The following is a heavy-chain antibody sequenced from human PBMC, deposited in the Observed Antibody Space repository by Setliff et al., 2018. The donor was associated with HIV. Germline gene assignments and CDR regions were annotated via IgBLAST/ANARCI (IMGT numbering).Heavy chain of an antibody. D-gene: IGHD3-10*01. V-gene: IGHV4-34*01. Sequence: PSETLSLTCAVHGGTFSGFYWSWIRQPPGKGLEWIGEINDDGSSNYNPSLKSRVAISVDTSKNQLSLNVTSVTAADTAVYYCARGSLRGHDYLNFWGQGTLVTVSS. CDR1: GGTFSGFY. CDR3: ARGSLRGHDYLNF. CDR2: INDDGSS. J-gene: IGHJ4*02.